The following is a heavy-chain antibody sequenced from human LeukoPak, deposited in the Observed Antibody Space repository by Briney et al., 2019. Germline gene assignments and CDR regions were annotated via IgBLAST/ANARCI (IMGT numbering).Heavy chain of an antibody. J-gene: IGHJ4*02. CDR3: ARGLRYFD. CDR2: IYTSGST. Sequence: PSETLSLTCTVSGGSISSGSYYWRWLRQPAGKGLEWIGRIYTSGSTNYNPSLKSRVTISVDTSKNQFSLKLSSVTAADTAVYYCARGLRYFDWGQGTLVTVSS. D-gene: IGHD3-9*01. CDR1: GGSISSGSYY. V-gene: IGHV4-61*02.